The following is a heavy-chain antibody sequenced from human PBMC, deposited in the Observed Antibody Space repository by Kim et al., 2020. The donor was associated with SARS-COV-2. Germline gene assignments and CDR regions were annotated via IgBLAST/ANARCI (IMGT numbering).Heavy chain of an antibody. Sequence: SETLSLTCTVSGGSISSYYWSWIRQPPGKGLEWIGYIYYSGSTNYNPSLKSRVTISVDTSKNQFSLKLSSVTAADTAVYYCARAAAHYYGSGSSDYYYGMDVCGQGTTVTVSS. CDR3: ARAAAHYYGSGSSDYYYGMDV. CDR1: GGSISSYY. V-gene: IGHV4-59*01. CDR2: IYYSGST. D-gene: IGHD3-10*01. J-gene: IGHJ6*02.